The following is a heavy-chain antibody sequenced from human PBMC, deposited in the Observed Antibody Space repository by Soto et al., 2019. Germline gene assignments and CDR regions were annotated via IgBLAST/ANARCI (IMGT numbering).Heavy chain of an antibody. V-gene: IGHV3-74*01. D-gene: IGHD1-7*01. CDR1: GFTFSSYW. CDR3: ASGNWNYRYYFDY. Sequence: TGGSLRLSCAASGFTFSSYWMHWVRQTPGKGLVWVSRINSDGSSTYYADSVKGRFTISRDNAKNTLYLQMNSLRAEDTAVYSCASGNWNYRYYFDYWGQGTLVTVSS. CDR2: INSDGSST. J-gene: IGHJ4*02.